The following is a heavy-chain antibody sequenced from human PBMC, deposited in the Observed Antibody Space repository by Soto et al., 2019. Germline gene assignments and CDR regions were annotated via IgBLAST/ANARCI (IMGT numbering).Heavy chain of an antibody. V-gene: IGHV3-7*04. CDR1: GFTFSSYW. J-gene: IGHJ4*02. Sequence: EVQLVEAGGGLVQPGGSLRLSCAASGFTFSSYWMSWVRQAPGTGLEGVANIKQDGSEKYYVDSVKGRFTISRDNPKTSLDLQVNSLRAEETAVYYCERDLASTTIPNYWGQGTLFTVSS. D-gene: IGHD4-17*01. CDR2: IKQDGSEK. CDR3: ERDLASTTIPNY.